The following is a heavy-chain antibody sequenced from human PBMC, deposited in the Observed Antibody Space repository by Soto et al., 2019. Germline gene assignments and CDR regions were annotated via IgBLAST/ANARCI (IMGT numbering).Heavy chain of an antibody. CDR3: TRDSGSGSSRGDS. CDR1: GFTFSDQY. CDR2: TRNKANSYTT. Sequence: EVQLVESGGGLVQHGGSLRLSCAASGFTFSDQYRDWVLQAPGKGLELVGRTRNKANSYTTDYAASVKGRFTISRDNSKTARYLQTNSLKTEDTALYYCTRDSGSGSSRGDSWGQGTLVTVSS. J-gene: IGHJ5*01. D-gene: IGHD1-26*01. V-gene: IGHV3-72*01.